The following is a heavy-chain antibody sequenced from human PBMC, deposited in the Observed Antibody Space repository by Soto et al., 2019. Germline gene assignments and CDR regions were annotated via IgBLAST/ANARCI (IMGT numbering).Heavy chain of an antibody. Sequence: QVQLQESGPGLVKPSQTLSLTCTVSGGSISSGGYYWSWIRQHPGKGLEWIGYIYYSGSTYYNPSLKSRVTISVETSKNQFSLKLSSVTAADTAVYYCARKEGLLSTLGAFDIWGQGTMVTVSS. CDR1: GGSISSGGYY. D-gene: IGHD5-18*01. CDR2: IYYSGST. J-gene: IGHJ3*02. CDR3: ARKEGLLSTLGAFDI. V-gene: IGHV4-31*03.